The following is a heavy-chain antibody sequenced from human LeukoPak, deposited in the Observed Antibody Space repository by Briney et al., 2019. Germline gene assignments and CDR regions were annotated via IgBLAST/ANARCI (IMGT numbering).Heavy chain of an antibody. CDR3: ARELGWGSAGSWYFDL. CDR2: XXFIGTT. Sequence: PSETLSLTCTVSGGSTSSYYWSWIRQPPGKGLEXXXXXXFIGTTQYNPSLESRVTVSLDTSKNQFSLKLTSVTAADTAVYYCARELGWGSAGSWYFDLWGRGTLVTVSS. J-gene: IGHJ2*01. D-gene: IGHD7-27*01. CDR1: GGSTSSYY. V-gene: IGHV4-59*12.